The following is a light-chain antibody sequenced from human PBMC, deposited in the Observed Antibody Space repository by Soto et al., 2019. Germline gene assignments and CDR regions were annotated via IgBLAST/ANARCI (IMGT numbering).Light chain of an antibody. CDR3: SSYTGNGISTVV. J-gene: IGLJ2*01. CDR2: EVS. Sequence: QSVLTQPPSASGSPGQSVTISCTGTSSDVGAYDYVSWFQQHPGRAPKLMIYEVSKRPSGVPDRFSGSKSGNTASLTVSGHQTEDEADYYCSSYTGNGISTVVVGGGTKVTVL. CDR1: SSDVGAYDY. V-gene: IGLV2-8*01.